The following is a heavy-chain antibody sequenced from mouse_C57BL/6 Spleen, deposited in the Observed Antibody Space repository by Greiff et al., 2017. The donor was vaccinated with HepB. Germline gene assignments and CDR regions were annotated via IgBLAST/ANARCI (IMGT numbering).Heavy chain of an antibody. CDR2: IYPRSGNT. J-gene: IGHJ1*03. CDR3: ARCDGSSQFWYFDV. CDR1: GYTFTSYG. D-gene: IGHD1-1*01. Sequence: QVQLQQSGAELARPGASVKLSCKASGYTFTSYGISWVKQRTGQGLEWIGEIYPRSGNTYYNEKFKGKATLTADKSSSTAYMELRSLTSEDSAVYFCARCDGSSQFWYFDVWGTGTTVTVSS. V-gene: IGHV1-81*01.